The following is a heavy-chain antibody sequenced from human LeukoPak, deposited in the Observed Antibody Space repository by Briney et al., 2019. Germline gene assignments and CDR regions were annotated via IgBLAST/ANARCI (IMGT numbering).Heavy chain of an antibody. CDR1: GYTFTGYY. CDR2: INPNSGGT. J-gene: IGHJ6*03. D-gene: IGHD3-22*01. Sequence: GASVKVSCKASGYTFTGYYMHWVRQAPGQGLEWMGWINPNSGGTNYAQKFQGRVTTTRDTSISTAYMELSRLRSDDTAVYYCAANYYDSRQNYYYMDVWGKGTTVTVSS. CDR3: AANYYDSRQNYYYMDV. V-gene: IGHV1-2*02.